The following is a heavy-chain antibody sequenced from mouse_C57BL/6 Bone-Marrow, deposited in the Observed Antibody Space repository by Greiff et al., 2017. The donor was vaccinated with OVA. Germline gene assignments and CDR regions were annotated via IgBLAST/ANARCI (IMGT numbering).Heavy chain of an antibody. CDR3: APLVSSGLYYYAMDY. V-gene: IGHV1-82*01. D-gene: IGHD3-2*02. J-gene: IGHJ4*01. CDR1: GYAFSSSW. CDR2: LYPGDGDT. Sequence: QVQLQQSGPELVKPGASVKISCKASGYAFSSSWMNWVKQRPGKGLEWIGRLYPGDGDTNYNGKFKGKATLTADKSSSTAYMQLSSLTSEDSAVYFCAPLVSSGLYYYAMDYWGQGTSVTVSS.